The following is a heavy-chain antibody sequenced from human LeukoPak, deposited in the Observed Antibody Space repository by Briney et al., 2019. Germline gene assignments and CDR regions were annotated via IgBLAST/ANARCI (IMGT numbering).Heavy chain of an antibody. Sequence: GASVKVSCKASGYTFTGYYMNWVRQAPGQGLEWMGWIYPNSGGTNYAQKFQGRVTMTRDTSISTAYMELSRLRSDDTAVYYCARAGCSSTSCYGYFDYWGQGTLVTVSS. J-gene: IGHJ4*02. D-gene: IGHD2-2*01. CDR3: ARAGCSSTSCYGYFDY. CDR1: GYTFTGYY. V-gene: IGHV1-2*02. CDR2: IYPNSGGT.